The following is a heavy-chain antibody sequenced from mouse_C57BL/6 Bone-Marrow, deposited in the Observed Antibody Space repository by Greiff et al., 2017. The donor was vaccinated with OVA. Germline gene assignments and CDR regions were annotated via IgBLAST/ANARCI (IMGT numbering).Heavy chain of an antibody. CDR3: AFYYGSSSYYAMDY. V-gene: IGHV1-85*01. CDR1: GYTFTSYD. Sequence: VQLQQSGPELVKPGASVKLSCKASGYTFTSYDINWVKQRPGQGLEWIGWIYPRDGSTKYNEKFKGKATLTVDTSSSTAYMELHSLTSEDSAVYFCAFYYGSSSYYAMDYWGQGTSVTVAS. J-gene: IGHJ4*01. CDR2: IYPRDGST. D-gene: IGHD1-1*01.